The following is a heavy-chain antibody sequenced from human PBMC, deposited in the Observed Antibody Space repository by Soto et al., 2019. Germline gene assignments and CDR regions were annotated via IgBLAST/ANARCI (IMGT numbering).Heavy chain of an antibody. CDR3: ARGRSIPYYYGSGSYFGNYYYYGMDV. D-gene: IGHD3-10*01. Sequence: SETLSLTCAVYGGSFSGYYRSWIRQPPGKGLEWIGEINHSGSTNYNPSLKSRVTISVDTSKNQFSLKLSSVTAADTAVYYCARGRSIPYYYGSGSYFGNYYYYGMDVWGQGTTVTVSS. CDR2: INHSGST. CDR1: GGSFSGYY. J-gene: IGHJ6*02. V-gene: IGHV4-34*01.